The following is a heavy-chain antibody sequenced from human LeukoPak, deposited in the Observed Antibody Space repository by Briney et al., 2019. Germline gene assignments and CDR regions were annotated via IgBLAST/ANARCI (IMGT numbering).Heavy chain of an antibody. J-gene: IGHJ1*01. CDR1: GFTFSSYW. Sequence: SGGSLRLSCAASGFTFSSYWMHWVRHAPGKGLVWVSRINSDGSGTTYADSVKGRFTISRDNAKNTLYLQMNSLRVEDTAVYYCARDQRYFNYFQDWGQGTLVTVSS. CDR3: ARDQRYFNYFQD. CDR2: INSDGSGT. V-gene: IGHV3-74*03. D-gene: IGHD2/OR15-2a*01.